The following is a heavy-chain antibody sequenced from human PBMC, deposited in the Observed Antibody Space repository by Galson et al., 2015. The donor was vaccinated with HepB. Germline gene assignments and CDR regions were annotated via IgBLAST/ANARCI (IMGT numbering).Heavy chain of an antibody. D-gene: IGHD3-16*01. CDR2: INGRGSTR. CDR3: VKEGAWFGGDWFDP. V-gene: IGHV3-23*01. CDR1: GFIFRHHA. Sequence: SLRLSCAGSGFIFRHHAMAWIRQAPGKGLEWVSGINGRGSTRSSSDAVKGRLSISRDNSKDTVFLQMDNLRPEDTAVYYCVKEGAWFGGDWFDPWGQGALVTVS. J-gene: IGHJ5*02.